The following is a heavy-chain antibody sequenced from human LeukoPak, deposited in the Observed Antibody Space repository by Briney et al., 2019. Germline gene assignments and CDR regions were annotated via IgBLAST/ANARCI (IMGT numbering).Heavy chain of an antibody. V-gene: IGHV4-59*01. Sequence: PSETLSPTCTVSGGSISSYYWSWIRQPPGKGLEWIGYIYYSGSTNYNPSLKSRVTISVDTSKNQFSLKLSSVTAADTAVYYCARGKVGQQLVAYPDYWGQGTLVTVSS. CDR1: GGSISSYY. J-gene: IGHJ4*02. CDR2: IYYSGST. CDR3: ARGKVGQQLVAYPDY. D-gene: IGHD6-13*01.